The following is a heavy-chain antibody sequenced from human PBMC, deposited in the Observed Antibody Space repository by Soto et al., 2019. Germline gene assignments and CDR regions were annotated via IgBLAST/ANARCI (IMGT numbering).Heavy chain of an antibody. D-gene: IGHD3-3*01. V-gene: IGHV3-30*18. CDR2: ISYDGSNK. CDR3: AKRRNVLRFLEWSSGMEV. J-gene: IGHJ6*02. Sequence: GGSLRLSCAASGSTFSSYGIHWVRQAPGKGLEWVAFISYDGSNKYYTDSVKGRFTISRDNSKNTLYLQMNGLRGEDTAVYYCAKRRNVLRFLEWSSGMEVWGQGTTVTVSS. CDR1: GSTFSSYG.